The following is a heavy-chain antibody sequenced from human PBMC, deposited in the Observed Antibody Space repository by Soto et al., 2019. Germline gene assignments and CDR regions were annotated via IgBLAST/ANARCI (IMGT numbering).Heavy chain of an antibody. CDR2: IYYSGST. V-gene: IGHV4-61*01. D-gene: IGHD1-26*01. Sequence: SARLSLTCTLSGGSVKSVRHSWSWFRQPPGKGLEWIGYIYYSGSTNYNPSLKSRVTISVDTSKNQFSLKLSSVTAADTAVYYFSRDLMGTGSYRDYRRQGTPLAVS. CDR3: SRDLMGTGSYRDY. CDR1: GGSVKSVRHS. J-gene: IGHJ4*02.